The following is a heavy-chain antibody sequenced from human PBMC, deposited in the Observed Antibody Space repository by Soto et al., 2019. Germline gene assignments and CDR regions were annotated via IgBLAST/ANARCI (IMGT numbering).Heavy chain of an antibody. J-gene: IGHJ6*02. CDR3: ANFPTPLSPRDSSGPYYYYYGMDV. CDR2: ISYDGSNK. Sequence: GGSLRLSCAASGFTFSSYGMHWVRQAPGKGLEWVAVISYDGSNKYYADSVKGRFTISRDNSKNTLYLQMNSLRAEDTAVYYCANFPTPLSPRDSSGPYYYYYGMDVWGQGTTVTVSS. V-gene: IGHV3-30*18. D-gene: IGHD6-19*01. CDR1: GFTFSSYG.